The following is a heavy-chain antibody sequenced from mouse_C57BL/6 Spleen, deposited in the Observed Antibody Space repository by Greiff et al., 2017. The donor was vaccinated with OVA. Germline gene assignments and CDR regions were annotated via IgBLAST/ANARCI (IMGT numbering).Heavy chain of an antibody. Sequence: VQRQQPGAELVRPGSSVKLSCKASGFTFTSYWMPWVKQRPIQGLEWIGNIDPSDSDTHYNQKFKDKATLTVDKSSSPAYMQLSSLTSEDSAVYYCASGAGVDYWGQGTTLTVSS. CDR3: ASGAGVDY. J-gene: IGHJ2*01. D-gene: IGHD6-1*01. V-gene: IGHV1-52*01. CDR1: GFTFTSYW. CDR2: IDPSDSDT.